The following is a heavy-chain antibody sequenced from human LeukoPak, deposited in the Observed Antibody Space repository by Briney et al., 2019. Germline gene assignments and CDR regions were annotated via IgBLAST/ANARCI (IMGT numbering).Heavy chain of an antibody. CDR3: ARRPKPYYYDSSGPPMDV. D-gene: IGHD3-22*01. CDR2: INHSGST. V-gene: IGHV4-34*01. Sequence: SETLSLTCAVYGGSFSGYYWSWIRQPPGKGLEWIGEINHSGSTNYNPSLKSRVTISVDTSKNQFSLKLSSVTAADTAVYYCARRPKPYYYDSSGPPMDVWGKGTTVTVSS. CDR1: GGSFSGYY. J-gene: IGHJ6*03.